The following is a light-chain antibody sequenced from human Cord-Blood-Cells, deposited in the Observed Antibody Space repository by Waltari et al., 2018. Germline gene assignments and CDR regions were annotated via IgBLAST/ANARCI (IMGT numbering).Light chain of an antibody. V-gene: IGKV3-15*01. Sequence: EIVMTQSLATLPVPPGDRATLSCRASQSVSSTLAWYQQKPGQAPRLLIYGASSRATGIPARFSGSGSGTEFTLTISSLQSEDFAVYYCQHYNNWPPWTFGQGTNVEIK. J-gene: IGKJ1*01. CDR3: QHYNNWPPWT. CDR1: QSVSST. CDR2: GAS.